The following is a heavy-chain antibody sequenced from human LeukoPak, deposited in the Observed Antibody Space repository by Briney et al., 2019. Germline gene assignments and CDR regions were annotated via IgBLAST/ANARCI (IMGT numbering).Heavy chain of an antibody. CDR2: INPNSGDT. J-gene: IGHJ4*02. CDR3: ARDYCSSTSCLFDY. CDR1: GYTFTGYY. Sequence: ASVKVSCKASGYTFTGYYIHWVRQAPGQGLEWMGRINPNSGDTNYAQNFQGRVTMTRGTSINTAYMELSRLRSDDTAVYYCARDYCSSTSCLFDYWGQGTLVTVSS. V-gene: IGHV1-2*06. D-gene: IGHD2-2*01.